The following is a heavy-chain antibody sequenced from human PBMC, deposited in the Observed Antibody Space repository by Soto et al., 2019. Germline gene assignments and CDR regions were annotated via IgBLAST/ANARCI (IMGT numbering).Heavy chain of an antibody. J-gene: IGHJ5*02. Sequence: SETLSLTCTVSGGSISSGGYYWSWIRQHPGKGLEWIGYIYYSGSTYYNPSLKSRVTISVDTSKNQFSLKLSSVTAADTAVYYCARELGYCSSTSCIGFGGNWFDPWGQGTLVTVSS. D-gene: IGHD2-2*01. CDR3: ARELGYCSSTSCIGFGGNWFDP. CDR1: GGSISSGGYY. V-gene: IGHV4-31*03. CDR2: IYYSGST.